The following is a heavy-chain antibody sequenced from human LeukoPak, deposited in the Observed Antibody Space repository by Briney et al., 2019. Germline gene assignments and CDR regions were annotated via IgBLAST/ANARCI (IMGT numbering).Heavy chain of an antibody. Sequence: SETLSLTCTVSGGSISSGSYYWSWIRQPAGKGLGWIGRIYTSGSTNYNPSLKSRVTISVDTSKNQFSLKLSSVTAADTAVYYCARGAKWELLGGYWGQGTLVTVSS. CDR2: IYTSGST. D-gene: IGHD1-26*01. J-gene: IGHJ4*02. CDR3: ARGAKWELLGGY. V-gene: IGHV4-61*02. CDR1: GGSISSGSYY.